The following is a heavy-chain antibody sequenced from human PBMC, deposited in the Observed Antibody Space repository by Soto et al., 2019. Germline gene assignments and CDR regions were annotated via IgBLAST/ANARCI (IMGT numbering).Heavy chain of an antibody. CDR3: ATGGTTVTRCFDY. CDR1: GGGFSTYA. V-gene: IGHV1-69*01. CDR2: ITPIFDTT. J-gene: IGHJ4*02. Sequence: QVQLVQSGAEVKKPGSSVKVSCKASGGGFSTYAITWVRQAPGQGLEWMGGITPIFDTTNYAQKFQGRVTITADESTTTVHMELTSLTSEDTAVYYCATGGTTVTRCFDYWGQGTLVTVSS. D-gene: IGHD4-17*01.